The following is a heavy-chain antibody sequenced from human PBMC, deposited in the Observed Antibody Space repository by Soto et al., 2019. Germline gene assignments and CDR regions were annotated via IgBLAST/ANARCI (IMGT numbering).Heavy chain of an antibody. CDR1: GGSISSSNW. Sequence: PSETLSLTCAVSGGSISSSNWWSWVRQPPGKGLEWIGSIYYSGSTYYNPSLKSRVTTSVDTSKNQFSLRLSSVTAADTAVYYYGRQDEGYDFWSGYPGFFDCWGQGTLVTVSS. V-gene: IGHV4-39*01. J-gene: IGHJ4*02. CDR2: IYYSGST. CDR3: GRQDEGYDFWSGYPGFFDC. D-gene: IGHD3-3*01.